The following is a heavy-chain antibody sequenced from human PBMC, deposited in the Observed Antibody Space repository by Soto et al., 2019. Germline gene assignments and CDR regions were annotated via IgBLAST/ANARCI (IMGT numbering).Heavy chain of an antibody. V-gene: IGHV3-64*01. D-gene: IGHD2-15*01. CDR2: ISSNGEST. Sequence: EVQLVESGGGLVQPGGSLRLSCAASGFTFSSYAMHWVRQAPGKGLEYVSAISSNGESTYYAKSVKGRFSISRDNSKNTLYLQMGSLRAEDMAVYYCASRYCSGGLCSFFDSWGQGTLVTVSS. CDR3: ASRYCSGGLCSFFDS. J-gene: IGHJ4*02. CDR1: GFTFSSYA.